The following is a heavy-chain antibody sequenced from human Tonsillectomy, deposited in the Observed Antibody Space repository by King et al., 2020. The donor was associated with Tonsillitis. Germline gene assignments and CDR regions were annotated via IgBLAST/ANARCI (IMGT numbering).Heavy chain of an antibody. D-gene: IGHD6-19*01. V-gene: IGHV4-39*01. Sequence: QLQESGPGLVKPSETLSLTCSVSGGSISSTTYYWGWIRQPPGQGLEWIGSIYYSGNTYYNTSLKSRVTISVDTSKNQFSLKLSSVTAADTAVYYCASPAVAGTEFDYWGQGTLVTVSS. CDR2: IYYSGNT. J-gene: IGHJ4*02. CDR3: ASPAVAGTEFDY. CDR1: GGSISSTTYY.